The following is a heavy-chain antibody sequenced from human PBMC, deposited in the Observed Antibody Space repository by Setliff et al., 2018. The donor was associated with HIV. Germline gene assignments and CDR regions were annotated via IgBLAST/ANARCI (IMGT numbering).Heavy chain of an antibody. Sequence: PGGSLRLSCAASGFTFSSYAMSWVRQAPGKGLEWVSAISDSGGSTYYADSVKGRFTISSDNSKNTLYLQMNSLRAEDTAEYYCAKRGYDSSALRAFDAFDIWGQGTLVTVSS. CDR1: GFTFSSYA. D-gene: IGHD3-22*01. J-gene: IGHJ3*02. CDR2: ISDSGGST. CDR3: AKRGYDSSALRAFDAFDI. V-gene: IGHV3-23*01.